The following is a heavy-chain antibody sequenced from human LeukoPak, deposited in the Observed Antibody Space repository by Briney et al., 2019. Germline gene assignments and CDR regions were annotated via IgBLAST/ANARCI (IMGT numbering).Heavy chain of an antibody. CDR1: GFSVTTNY. CDR2: IYADGGT. J-gene: IGHJ4*02. Sequence: GGSLRLSCAASGFSVTTNYMTWVRQAPGKGLEWVSVIYADGGTYYADSVKGRFSISRDNAKNTLYLQMNSLRVEDTAVYYCARGRPHGNDYWGQGTLVTVSS. CDR3: ARGRPHGNDY. D-gene: IGHD4-23*01. V-gene: IGHV3-66*01.